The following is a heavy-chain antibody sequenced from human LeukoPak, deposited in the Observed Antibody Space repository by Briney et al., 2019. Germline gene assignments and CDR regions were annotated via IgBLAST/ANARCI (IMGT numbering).Heavy chain of an antibody. Sequence: ASVRVSCKTSGYSFTDYYMHWVRQAPGQGLEWMGWINPNSGGTSSAQKFQGRVTMTRDTSITTVYMEVRWLTSDDTAIYYCARADRLHGGPYLIGPWGQGTLVTVSS. CDR3: ARADRLHGGPYLIGP. CDR2: INPNSGGT. J-gene: IGHJ5*02. CDR1: GYSFTDYY. V-gene: IGHV1-2*02. D-gene: IGHD2-21*01.